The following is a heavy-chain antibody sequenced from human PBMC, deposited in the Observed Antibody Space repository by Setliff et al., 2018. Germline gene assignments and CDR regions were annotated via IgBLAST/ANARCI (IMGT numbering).Heavy chain of an antibody. Sequence: ASVKVSCKASGGTFSSYVISWVREAPGQGLEWMGGIIPMFGTNYAQKFQGRVTITADESTSTAYMELSSLRSENTAVYYCARNEALTGAGNYYYYYMDVWGKGTTVTVSS. D-gene: IGHD7-27*01. V-gene: IGHV1-69*13. CDR2: IIPMFGT. J-gene: IGHJ6*03. CDR1: GGTFSSYV. CDR3: ARNEALTGAGNYYYYYMDV.